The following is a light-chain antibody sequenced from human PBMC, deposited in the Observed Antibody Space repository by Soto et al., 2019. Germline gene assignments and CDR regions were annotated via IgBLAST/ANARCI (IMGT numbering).Light chain of an antibody. CDR3: QSYDSSLSGSGV. CDR1: SSNIGAGYD. CDR2: GNN. Sequence: QSVLTQPPSVSGAPGQRVTISCTGSSSNIGAGYDVHWYQQLPGTAPKLLIYGNNNRPSGVPDRFSGSKSGTSASLAITGLQADDKADYYCQSYDSSLSGSGVFGGGTKLTVL. J-gene: IGLJ3*02. V-gene: IGLV1-40*01.